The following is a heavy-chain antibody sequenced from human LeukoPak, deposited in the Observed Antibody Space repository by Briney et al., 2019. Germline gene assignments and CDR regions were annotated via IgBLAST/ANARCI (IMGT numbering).Heavy chain of an antibody. CDR1: GFTFSSYG. CDR2: IWYDGSNK. Sequence: GGSLRLSCAASGFTFSSYGMHWVRQAPGKGLEWVAVIWYDGSNKYYADSVKGRFTISRDNSKNTLYLQVNSLRAEDTAVYYCARVAPYSYGNYYGMDVWGQGTTVTVSS. D-gene: IGHD5-18*01. V-gene: IGHV3-33*01. J-gene: IGHJ6*02. CDR3: ARVAPYSYGNYYGMDV.